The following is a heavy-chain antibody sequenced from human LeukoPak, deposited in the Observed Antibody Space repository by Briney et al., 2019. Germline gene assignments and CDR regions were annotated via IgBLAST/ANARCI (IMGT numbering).Heavy chain of an antibody. CDR1: GFTFSSYG. D-gene: IGHD6-19*01. J-gene: IGHJ4*02. CDR3: ARYKLAGSPLFDY. CDR2: IRYDGSNK. Sequence: GGSLRLSCAASGFTFSSYGMHWVRQAPGKGLEWVAFIRYDGSNKYYADSVKGRFTISRDNSKNTLYLQMNSLRAEDTAVYYCARYKLAGSPLFDYWGQGTLVAVSS. V-gene: IGHV3-30*02.